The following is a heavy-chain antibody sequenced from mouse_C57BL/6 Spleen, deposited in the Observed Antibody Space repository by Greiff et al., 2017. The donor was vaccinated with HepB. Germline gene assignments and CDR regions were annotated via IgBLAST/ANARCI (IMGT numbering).Heavy chain of an antibody. CDR1: GYPITSDY. CDR3: ARYRGSYFDY. J-gene: IGHJ2*01. Sequence: EVQGVESGPGLAKPSQTLSLTCSSTGYPITSDYWNWIRKFPGNKLEYMGYISYSGSTYYNPSLKSRISITRDTSKNQYYPQLNSVTTEDTATYYCARYRGSYFDYWGQGTTLTVSS. V-gene: IGHV3-8*01. CDR2: ISYSGST. D-gene: IGHD3-1*01.